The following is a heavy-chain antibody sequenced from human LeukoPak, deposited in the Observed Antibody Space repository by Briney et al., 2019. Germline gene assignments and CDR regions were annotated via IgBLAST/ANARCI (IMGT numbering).Heavy chain of an antibody. J-gene: IGHJ4*02. Sequence: GASVKVSCKASGYTFTGYYMHWVRQAPGQGLEWMGWINPNSGGTNYAQKFQGRVTMTRDTSISTAYMELSRLRSDDTAVYYCARFYDILTGYYNGYWGQGTLVTVSS. CDR1: GYTFTGYY. CDR3: ARFYDILTGYYNGY. V-gene: IGHV1-2*02. D-gene: IGHD3-9*01. CDR2: INPNSGGT.